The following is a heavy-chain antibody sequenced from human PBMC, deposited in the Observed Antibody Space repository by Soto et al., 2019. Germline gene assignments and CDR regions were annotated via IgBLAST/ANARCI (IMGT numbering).Heavy chain of an antibody. V-gene: IGHV4-39*01. CDR2: IYYSGST. Sequence: SSETLSLTCTVSGGSISSSSYYWGWIRQPPGKGLEWIGSIYYSGSTYYNPSLKSRVTISVDTSKNQFSLKLSSVTAADTAVYYCARLHYDFWSGYPHYCYYYGMDVWGQGTTVTVSS. CDR1: GGSISSSSYY. CDR3: ARLHYDFWSGYPHYCYYYGMDV. J-gene: IGHJ6*02. D-gene: IGHD3-3*01.